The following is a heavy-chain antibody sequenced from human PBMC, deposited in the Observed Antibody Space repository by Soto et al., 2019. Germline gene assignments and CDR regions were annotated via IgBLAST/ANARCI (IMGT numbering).Heavy chain of an antibody. CDR2: IKSKTDGGTT. CDR3: TTDRVYYDILTGPPLYYFDY. CDR1: GFTFSNAW. V-gene: IGHV3-15*01. J-gene: IGHJ4*02. D-gene: IGHD3-9*01. Sequence: GGSLRLSCAASGFTFSNAWMSWVRQAPGKGLEWVGRIKSKTDGGTTDYAAPVKGRFTISRDDSKNTLYLQMNSLKTEDTAVYYCTTDRVYYDILTGPPLYYFDYWGQGTLVTVSS.